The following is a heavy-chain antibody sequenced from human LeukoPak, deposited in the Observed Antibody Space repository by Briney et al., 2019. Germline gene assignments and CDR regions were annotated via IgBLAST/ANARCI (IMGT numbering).Heavy chain of an antibody. CDR3: ARGGTPGYSSGRIDY. CDR2: IYSAGNT. J-gene: IGHJ4*02. CDR1: GFTVSSNY. V-gene: IGHV3-53*04. Sequence: PGGSLRLSCVASGFTVSSNYMSWVRQAPGKGLEWVSVIYSAGNTYYADSVKGRFTISRHNSENTLYLHMNSLRVEDTAVYFCARGGTPGYSSGRIDYWGQGNLVTVSS. D-gene: IGHD6-19*01.